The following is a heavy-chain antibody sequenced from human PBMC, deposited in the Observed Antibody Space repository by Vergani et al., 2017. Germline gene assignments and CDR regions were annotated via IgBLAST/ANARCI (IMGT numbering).Heavy chain of an antibody. CDR1: GGSISSSSYY. D-gene: IGHD3-22*01. V-gene: IGHV4-39*01. J-gene: IGHJ4*02. CDR3: ARQGDSSGYYYPFDY. Sequence: KESGPGLVKPSETLSLTCTVSGGSISSSSYYWGWIRQPPGKGLEWIGSIYYSGSTYYNPSLKSRVTISVDTSKNQFSLKLSSVTAADTAVYYCARQGDSSGYYYPFDYWGQGTLVTVSS. CDR2: IYYSGST.